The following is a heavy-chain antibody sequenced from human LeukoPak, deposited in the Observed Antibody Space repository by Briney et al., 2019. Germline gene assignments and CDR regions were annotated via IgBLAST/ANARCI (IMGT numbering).Heavy chain of an antibody. CDR3: ARGIGLGSYHNPSDY. Sequence: ASVKVSCKASGYTFSGYYMHWVRQAPGQGLEWMGWINPNSGGTNYAQKFQGRVTMTRDTSISTAYMELSRLRSDDTAVYYCARGIGLGSYHNPSDYWGQGTLVTVSS. CDR2: INPNSGGT. D-gene: IGHD3-10*01. V-gene: IGHV1-2*02. CDR1: GYTFSGYY. J-gene: IGHJ4*02.